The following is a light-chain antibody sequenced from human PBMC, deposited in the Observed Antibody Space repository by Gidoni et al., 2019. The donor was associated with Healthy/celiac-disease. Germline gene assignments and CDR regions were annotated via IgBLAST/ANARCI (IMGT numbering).Light chain of an antibody. CDR2: GAS. CDR1: QSVSSSY. CDR3: QHQAT. J-gene: IGKJ1*01. V-gene: IGKV3-20*01. Sequence: EIVLTQSPGTLSLSPGERATLSCRASQSVSSSYLAWYQQKPGQAPRLLIYGASSRATGITDRCSGSGAGTDFTLTISRLEPEDFAVYYCQHQATFGQGTKVEIK.